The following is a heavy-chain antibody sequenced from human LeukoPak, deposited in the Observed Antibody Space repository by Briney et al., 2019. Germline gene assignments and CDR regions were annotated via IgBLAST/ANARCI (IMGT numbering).Heavy chain of an antibody. Sequence: PGGSLRLSCAASGFTFDTYAMSWVRQAPGRGLEWVSGINWNGGSTGYADSVKGRFTISRDNSKNTLYLQMNSLRAEDTAVYYCAKRRATMDSDAFDIWGQGTMVTVSS. V-gene: IGHV3-20*04. CDR3: AKRRATMDSDAFDI. J-gene: IGHJ3*02. D-gene: IGHD3-10*01. CDR1: GFTFDTYA. CDR2: INWNGGST.